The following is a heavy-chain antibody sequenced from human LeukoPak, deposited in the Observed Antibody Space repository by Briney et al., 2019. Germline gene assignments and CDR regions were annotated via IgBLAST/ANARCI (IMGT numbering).Heavy chain of an antibody. CDR2: ISGSGGST. D-gene: IGHD6-19*01. CDR1: GFTFSSYA. J-gene: IGHJ4*02. Sequence: GGSQRLSCAAPGFTFSSYAMSWVRQAPGKGLEWVSAISGSGGSTYYADSVKGRFTISRDNSKNTLYLQMNSLRAEGTAVYYCAKDQTVAGTGDYWGQGTLVTVSS. CDR3: AKDQTVAGTGDY. V-gene: IGHV3-23*01.